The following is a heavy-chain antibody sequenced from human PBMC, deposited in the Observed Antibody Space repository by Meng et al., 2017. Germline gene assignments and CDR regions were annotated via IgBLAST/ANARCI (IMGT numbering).Heavy chain of an antibody. Sequence: GGSLRLSCTVSGGSISSGSYYWSWVRQAPGKGLEWVSGINWNGGSTGYADSVKGRFTISRDNAKNSLYLQMNSLRAEDTALYYCARDLLRNDGSFDYWGQGTLVTVSS. CDR3: ARDLLRNDGSFDY. CDR1: GGSISSGSYY. J-gene: IGHJ4*02. D-gene: IGHD1-1*01. CDR2: INWNGGST. V-gene: IGHV3-20*04.